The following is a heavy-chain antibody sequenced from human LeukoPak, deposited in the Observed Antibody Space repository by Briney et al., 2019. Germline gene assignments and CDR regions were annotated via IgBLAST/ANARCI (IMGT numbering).Heavy chain of an antibody. Sequence: SETPSLTCTVSGGSISSYYWNWIRQPPGKGLEWIGSISYSGSTNYNPSLESRVTISVDTSKNQFSLKLSSVTAADTAVYYCATVVVPGWFDPWGQGNLVTVSS. CDR1: GGSISSYY. D-gene: IGHD2-15*01. J-gene: IGHJ5*02. CDR2: ISYSGST. CDR3: ATVVVPGWFDP. V-gene: IGHV4-59*12.